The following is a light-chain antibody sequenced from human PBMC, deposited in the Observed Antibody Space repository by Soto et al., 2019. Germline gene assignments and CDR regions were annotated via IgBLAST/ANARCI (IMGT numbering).Light chain of an antibody. Sequence: DIQVTQSPSTLSASVGDRVTITCRASQSISSWLAWFQQKPGKAPKLLIYDASRLESGVPSRFSGSGSGTEFTLTIISLQPDDFATYYCHQYNSYSGTFGPGTKLVIK. J-gene: IGKJ2*01. CDR3: HQYNSYSGT. CDR2: DAS. CDR1: QSISSW. V-gene: IGKV1-5*01.